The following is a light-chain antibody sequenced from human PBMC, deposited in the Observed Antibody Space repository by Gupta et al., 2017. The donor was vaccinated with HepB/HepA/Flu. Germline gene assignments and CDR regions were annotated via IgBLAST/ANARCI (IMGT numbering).Light chain of an antibody. CDR1: TGAVTSGYY. CDR3: LLSYGGAWV. CDR2: SIS. V-gene: IGLV7-43*01. J-gene: IGLJ3*02. Sequence: QTVVTQEPSLTVSPGGTVTRTCASSTGAVTSGYYPNWVQQQPGQARRALIYSISNKHSWTPARFSGSLLGGKVALTLSGVQPEDEADYYCLLSYGGAWVFGGGTKLTVL.